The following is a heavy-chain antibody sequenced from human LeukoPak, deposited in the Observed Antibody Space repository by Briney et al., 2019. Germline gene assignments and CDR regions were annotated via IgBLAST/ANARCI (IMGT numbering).Heavy chain of an antibody. D-gene: IGHD3-10*01. V-gene: IGHV1-69*05. J-gene: IGHJ4*02. CDR2: IIPIFGTA. CDR3: AREGIAASPITPRSYGSGSYLY. Sequence: ASVKVSCKASGGTFSSYAISWLRQAPGQGLEWMGGIIPIFGTANYAQKFQGRVTITTDESTSTAYMELSSLRSEDTAVYYCAREGIAASPITPRSYGSGSYLYWGQGTLVTVSS. CDR1: GGTFSSYA.